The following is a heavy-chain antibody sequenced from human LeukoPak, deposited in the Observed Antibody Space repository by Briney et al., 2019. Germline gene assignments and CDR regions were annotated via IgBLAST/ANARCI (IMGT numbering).Heavy chain of an antibody. CDR2: ISSSGSTI. CDR3: ARITSRSYYYGSGEFDY. D-gene: IGHD3-10*01. J-gene: IGHJ4*02. Sequence: GGSLRLPCAASGFTFSDYYMSWIRQAPGKGLEWVSYISSSGSTIYYADSVKGRFTISRDNAKNSLYLQMNSLRAEDTAVYYCARITSRSYYYGSGEFDYWGQGTLVTVSS. CDR1: GFTFSDYY. V-gene: IGHV3-11*01.